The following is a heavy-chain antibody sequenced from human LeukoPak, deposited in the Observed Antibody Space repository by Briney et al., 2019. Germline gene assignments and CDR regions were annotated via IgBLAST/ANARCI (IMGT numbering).Heavy chain of an antibody. CDR3: ASGRFYDTS. V-gene: IGHV1-18*01. Sequence: ASVKVSCTASTYTFNSLGFSWVRQAPGQGLEWLGWISTYTGDIKYAEKIQGRVTLTTDASTNTAYMELRGLTSDDTAIYYCASGRFYDTSWGRGTLVTVSS. CDR1: TYTFNSLG. J-gene: IGHJ3*01. D-gene: IGHD3-9*01. CDR2: ISTYTGDI.